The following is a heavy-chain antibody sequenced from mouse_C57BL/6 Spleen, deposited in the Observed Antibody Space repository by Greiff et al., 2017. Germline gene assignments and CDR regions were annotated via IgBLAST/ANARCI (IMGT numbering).Heavy chain of an antibody. Sequence: QVQLQQSGAELVRPGTSVKVSCKASGYAFTNYLIEWVKQRPGQGLEWIGVINPGRGGTNYNEKFKGKATLTADKSSSTAYMQLSSLTSEDSAVYFCARAVDHAMDYWGQGTSVTVSS. CDR3: ARAVDHAMDY. V-gene: IGHV1-54*01. CDR2: INPGRGGT. D-gene: IGHD1-1*01. CDR1: GYAFTNYL. J-gene: IGHJ4*01.